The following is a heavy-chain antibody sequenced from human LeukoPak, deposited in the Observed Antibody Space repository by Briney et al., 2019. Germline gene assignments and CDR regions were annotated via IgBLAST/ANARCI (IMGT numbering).Heavy chain of an antibody. J-gene: IGHJ5*02. V-gene: IGHV1-2*02. CDR2: INPNSGGT. CDR1: GYTFTDYY. D-gene: IGHD6-13*01. Sequence: ASVKVSCKASGYTFTDYYMHWVRQAPGQGLEWMGWINPNSGGTNYAQKFQGRVTMTRDTSISTAYMELSRLTSDDTAVYYCARETAAAGNYWFDPWGQGTLVTVSS. CDR3: ARETAAAGNYWFDP.